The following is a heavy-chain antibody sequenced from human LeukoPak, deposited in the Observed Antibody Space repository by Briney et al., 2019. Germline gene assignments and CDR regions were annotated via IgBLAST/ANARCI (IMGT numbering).Heavy chain of an antibody. CDR2: MSGSGGST. Sequence: GGSLTLSCAASGFTFSSCALSWVRKAPGQGQGLVSTMSGSGGSTYFGDPVKGRFTLSRDNSKNTLYLQMKRLRAEDTARYYCARWRDRNGWYGRASGYWGQGTLVTVSS. V-gene: IGHV3-23*01. CDR3: ARWRDRNGWYGRASGY. J-gene: IGHJ4*02. D-gene: IGHD6-19*01. CDR1: GFTFSSCA.